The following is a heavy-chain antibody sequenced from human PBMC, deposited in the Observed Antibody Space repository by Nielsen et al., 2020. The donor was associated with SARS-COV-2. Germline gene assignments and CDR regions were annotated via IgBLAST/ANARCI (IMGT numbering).Heavy chain of an antibody. Sequence: ASVKVSCKASGYTFIGYYIHWVRHAPGQGLEWMGRINPNSGGTNYAQKFQGRVTMTRDTSISTVYMELSRLISDDTAVYYCARGGNLYYYYYYAMDVWGQGTTVTVSS. V-gene: IGHV1-2*06. CDR2: INPNSGGT. D-gene: IGHD3-16*01. J-gene: IGHJ6*02. CDR3: ARGGNLYYYYYYAMDV. CDR1: GYTFIGYY.